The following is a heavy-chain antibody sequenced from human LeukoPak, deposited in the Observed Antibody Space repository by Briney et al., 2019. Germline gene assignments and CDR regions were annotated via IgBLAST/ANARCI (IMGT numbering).Heavy chain of an antibody. CDR1: GFSFSSYA. D-gene: IGHD6-19*01. Sequence: GGSLRLSCAASGFSFSSYAMSWVRQAPGKGLEWVSSISGSGDNTYYAESVKGRFTISRDNSKNTLFLQMNSLRAEDTAVFYCAKRSGYTTGWFFDFCGQGTLVTVSS. CDR2: ISGSGDNT. CDR3: AKRSGYTTGWFFDF. V-gene: IGHV3-23*01. J-gene: IGHJ4*02.